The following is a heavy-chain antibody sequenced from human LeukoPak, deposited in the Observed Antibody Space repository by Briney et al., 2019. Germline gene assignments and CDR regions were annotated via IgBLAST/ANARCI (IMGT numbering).Heavy chain of an antibody. D-gene: IGHD3-10*01. CDR3: AREFGELLSAHLDY. CDR1: GFTFSDYY. J-gene: IGHJ4*02. Sequence: PGGSLRLSCAASGFTFSDYYLSWIRQAPGKGLEWVSYISSGSSYTNYADSVKGRFTISRDNAKNSLYLQMNSLRDEDTAVYYCAREFGELLSAHLDYWGQGTLVTVSS. CDR2: ISSGSSYT. V-gene: IGHV3-11*06.